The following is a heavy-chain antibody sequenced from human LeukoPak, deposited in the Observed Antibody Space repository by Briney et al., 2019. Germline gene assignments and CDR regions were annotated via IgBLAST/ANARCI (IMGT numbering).Heavy chain of an antibody. CDR2: IDPSDSYT. CDR3: ARLDVPFDY. V-gene: IGHV5-10-1*01. Sequence: GESLKISCNSSGYXFASYWISWVRQMPGKGLEWMGRIDPSDSYTNYSPSFQGHVTISADKSISTAYLQWSSLKASDTAIYYCARLDVPFDYWGQGTLVTVSS. J-gene: IGHJ4*02. CDR1: GYXFASYW. D-gene: IGHD1-1*01.